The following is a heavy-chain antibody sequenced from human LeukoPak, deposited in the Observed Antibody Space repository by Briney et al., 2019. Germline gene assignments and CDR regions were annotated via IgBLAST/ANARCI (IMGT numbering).Heavy chain of an antibody. CDR3: ARASTTWYTPDY. V-gene: IGHV3-11*04. CDR1: GFTFSNYY. J-gene: IGHJ4*02. CDR2: ISSSGSPI. Sequence: GGSLRLSCAASGFTFSNYYMNGVRQAPGKGLEWVSYISSSGSPIYYADSVKGRFTISRDNAENSLYLQMNSLRVEDTAVYYCARASTTWYTPDYWGQGTLVTVSS. D-gene: IGHD6-13*01.